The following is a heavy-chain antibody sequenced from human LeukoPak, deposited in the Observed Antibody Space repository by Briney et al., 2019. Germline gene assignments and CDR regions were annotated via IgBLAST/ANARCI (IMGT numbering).Heavy chain of an antibody. CDR2: ISSSSSTI. CDR3: AKAGYGSGNNWFDP. Sequence: GGSLRLSCAASGFTFSSYNMNWVRQAPGKGLEWVSYISSSSSTIYYADSVKGRFTISRDNSKNTLYLQMNSLRAEDTAVYYCAKAGYGSGNNWFDPWGQGTLVTVSS. V-gene: IGHV3-48*01. D-gene: IGHD3-10*01. CDR1: GFTFSSYN. J-gene: IGHJ5*02.